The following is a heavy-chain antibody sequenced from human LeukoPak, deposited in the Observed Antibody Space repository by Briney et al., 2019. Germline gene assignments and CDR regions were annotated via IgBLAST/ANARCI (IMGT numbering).Heavy chain of an antibody. D-gene: IGHD3-22*01. CDR1: GGSFSGYY. V-gene: IGHV4-34*01. CDR2: INHSGST. J-gene: IGHJ5*02. CDR3: ARGPYYYDSIRRFDP. Sequence: SETLSLTCAAYGGSFSGYYWSWIRQPPGKGLEWIGEINHSGSTNYNPSLKSRVTISVDTSKNQFSLKLSSVTAAGTAVYYCARGPYYYDSIRRFDPWGQGTLVTVSS.